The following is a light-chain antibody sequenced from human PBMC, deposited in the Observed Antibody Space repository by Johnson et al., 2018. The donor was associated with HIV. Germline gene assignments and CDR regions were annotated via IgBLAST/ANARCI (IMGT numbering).Light chain of an antibody. CDR1: SSNIGNNY. V-gene: IGLV1-51*01. CDR2: DNN. Sequence: QSVLTQPPSVSAAPGQKVTISCSGSSSNIGNNYVSWYQQLPGTGPKLLIFDNNKRPSGIPDRFSGSRSGTSGNLAITGLKPGDEADYYCGTWDSSLSAYVFGTGTKVTVL. CDR3: GTWDSSLSAYV. J-gene: IGLJ1*01.